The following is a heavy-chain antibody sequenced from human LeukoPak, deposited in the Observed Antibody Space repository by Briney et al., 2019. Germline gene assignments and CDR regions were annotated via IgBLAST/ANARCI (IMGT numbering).Heavy chain of an antibody. CDR1: GFTFSSYA. J-gene: IGHJ4*02. Sequence: GGSLRLSCAASGFTFSSYAMSWVRQAPGKGLEWVSSISGRGGSTYYADSVKGRFTIPRDNSKNTLYLQMNSLRAEDTAVYYCAKDQLRYFDWLLALFDYWGQGTLVTVSS. V-gene: IGHV3-23*01. D-gene: IGHD3-9*01. CDR2: ISGRGGST. CDR3: AKDQLRYFDWLLALFDY.